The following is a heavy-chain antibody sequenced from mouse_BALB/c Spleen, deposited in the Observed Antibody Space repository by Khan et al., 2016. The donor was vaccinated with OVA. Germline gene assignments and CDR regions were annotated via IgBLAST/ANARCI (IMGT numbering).Heavy chain of an antibody. CDR2: ISSDGTYT. V-gene: IGHV5-6*01. J-gene: IGHJ3*01. CDR3: ASHLTGSFAY. CDR1: GFTFSNYG. Sequence: EVQLVESGGDLVRPGGSLKLSCAASGFTFSNYGMSWVRQIPDKGLEWVATISSDGTYTYYPDSVKGRFTISRNNAKNTLYLEMSSLKSEDTAMYYCASHLTGSFAYWGQGTLVTVSA. D-gene: IGHD4-1*01.